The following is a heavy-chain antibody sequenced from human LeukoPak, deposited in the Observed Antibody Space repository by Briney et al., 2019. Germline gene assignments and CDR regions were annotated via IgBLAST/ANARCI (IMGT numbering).Heavy chain of an antibody. CDR3: ARDGPNIVLMVYASNWFDP. CDR2: IYYSGST. D-gene: IGHD2-8*01. Sequence: SETLSLTCTVSGGSISSSSYYWGWIRQPPGKGLEWIGSIYYSGSTYYNPSLKSRVTISVDTSKNQFSLKLSSVTAADTAVYYCARDGPNIVLMVYASNWFDPWGRGTLVTVSS. V-gene: IGHV4-39*07. CDR1: GGSISSSSYY. J-gene: IGHJ5*02.